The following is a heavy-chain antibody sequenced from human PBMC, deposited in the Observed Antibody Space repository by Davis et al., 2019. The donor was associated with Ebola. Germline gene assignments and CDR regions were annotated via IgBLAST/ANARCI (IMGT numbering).Heavy chain of an antibody. CDR3: ANYYDSTGYFPGGFHV. CDR1: GFTVSSHY. J-gene: IGHJ3*01. Sequence: GGSLRLSCAASGFTVSSHYMTWVRQAPGKGLEWISILYSGGTTYYADSVKGRFTISRDSSQNSLYLQMNDLGAEDTAIYYCANYYDSTGYFPGGFHVWGQGTMVIVSS. D-gene: IGHD3-22*01. CDR2: LYSGGTT. V-gene: IGHV3-53*01.